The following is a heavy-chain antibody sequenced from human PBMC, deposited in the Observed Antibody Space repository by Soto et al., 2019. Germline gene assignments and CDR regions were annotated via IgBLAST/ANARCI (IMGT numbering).Heavy chain of an antibody. CDR3: AKDLVSGDGLWLMDE. Sequence: GGSLRRSCTASGFTFRDYAMTWVRQAPGKGLECVSGIYGSGGGIQYADSVKGRFTISRDNYRNTLYLQMNSLRDEDTAVYYCAKDLVSGDGLWLMDEWGQGTPVTVSS. J-gene: IGHJ4*02. V-gene: IGHV3-23*01. D-gene: IGHD2-21*02. CDR1: GFTFRDYA. CDR2: IYGSGGGI.